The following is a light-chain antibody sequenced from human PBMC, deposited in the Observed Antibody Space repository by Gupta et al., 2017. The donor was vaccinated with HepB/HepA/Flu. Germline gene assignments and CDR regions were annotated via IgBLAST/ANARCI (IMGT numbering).Light chain of an antibody. CDR3: MQGTHWPLT. J-gene: IGKJ4*01. CDR1: QSLVYSDGNTY. CDR2: KVS. Sequence: DVVMTRSPLSLPVTLGQPASISCRSSQSLVYSDGNTYLSWFQQRPGQSPRRLFYKVSNRDSGVPDRFSGSGSGTDFTLKISRVEAEDVAIYYCMQGTHWPLTFGGGTKVEIK. V-gene: IGKV2-30*01.